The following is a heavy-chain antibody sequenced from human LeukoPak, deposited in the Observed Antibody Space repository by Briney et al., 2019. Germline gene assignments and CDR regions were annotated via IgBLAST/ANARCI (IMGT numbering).Heavy chain of an antibody. CDR2: IYYSGST. CDR1: GGSVSSNRYY. Sequence: PSETLSLTCTVSGGSVSSNRYYWGWIRQPPGKRLEWIGSIYYSGSTYYNPSLKSRVTISVDTSKNQFSLKLSSVTAADTAVYYCARRSDSLGFDPWGQGTLVTVSS. D-gene: IGHD3-9*01. J-gene: IGHJ5*02. CDR3: ARRSDSLGFDP. V-gene: IGHV4-39*01.